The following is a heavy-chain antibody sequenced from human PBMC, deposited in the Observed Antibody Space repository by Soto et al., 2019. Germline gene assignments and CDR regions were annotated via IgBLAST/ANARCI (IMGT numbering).Heavy chain of an antibody. D-gene: IGHD2-8*02. CDR2: INHSGST. Sequence: QVQLQQWGAGLLKPSETLSLTCAVYGGSFSGYYWTWIRQPPGTGLEWIGEINHSGSTNYNPSLKSRVTISVDTSKNQFSLKLTSVTAADTAVYYCARDKITGLFDYWGQGTPGTVSS. V-gene: IGHV4-34*01. CDR1: GGSFSGYY. J-gene: IGHJ4*02. CDR3: ARDKITGLFDY.